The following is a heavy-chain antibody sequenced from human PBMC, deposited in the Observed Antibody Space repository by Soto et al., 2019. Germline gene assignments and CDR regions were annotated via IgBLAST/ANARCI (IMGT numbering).Heavy chain of an antibody. V-gene: IGHV3-23*01. Sequence: GGSLRLSCMASGFTFSKFAMNWVRQAPGQGLEWVASISENGGSRGGTYYADSVKGRFTISRDNSKNTLYLQLDSLTGADSAIYYCASAKAVVIAALGIWGQGTMVTVSS. D-gene: IGHD2-21*01. CDR2: ISENGGSRGGT. CDR3: ASAKAVVIAALGI. J-gene: IGHJ3*02. CDR1: GFTFSKFA.